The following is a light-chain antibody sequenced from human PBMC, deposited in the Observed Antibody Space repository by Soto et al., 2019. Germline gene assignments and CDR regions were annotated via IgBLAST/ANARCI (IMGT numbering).Light chain of an antibody. J-gene: IGKJ1*01. Sequence: DVVMTQSPLSLPVTLGQPASISCRSSQSLVYSDGNTYLNWFQHRPGQSPRRLIYKVSNRESGVPDRLRGSGLGTAFNMKISRVEAEDFGVYFCLQGTTWPWTFGQGTKVEIK. V-gene: IGKV2-30*01. CDR1: QSLVYSDGNTY. CDR3: LQGTTWPWT. CDR2: KVS.